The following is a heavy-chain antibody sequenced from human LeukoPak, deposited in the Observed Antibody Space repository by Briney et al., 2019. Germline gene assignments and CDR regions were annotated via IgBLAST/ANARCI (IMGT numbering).Heavy chain of an antibody. V-gene: IGHV1-2*02. D-gene: IGHD3-10*01. J-gene: IGHJ4*02. CDR3: ETPPLASGKYYAY. Sequence: GASVTVSFTASGYTFTDYYMHRVRQAPGQGHEWVGWINLNNGDTNYAQKFQGRGTMTRDTTRSTASMEMNSHRPADTAISFCETPPLASGKYYAYWGEGTQVPVS. CDR2: INLNNGDT. CDR1: GYTFTDYY.